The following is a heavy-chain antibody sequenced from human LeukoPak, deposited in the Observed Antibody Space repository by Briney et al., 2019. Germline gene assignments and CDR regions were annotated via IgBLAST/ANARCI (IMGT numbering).Heavy chain of an antibody. Sequence: GGSLRLSCAASGFTFSSYAMSWVRQAPGKGLEWVSAISGSGGSAYYADSVKGRFTISRDNSKNTLYLQMNSLRAEDTAVYYCAKDRVTRFGPQSIDYWGQGTLVTVSS. V-gene: IGHV3-23*01. CDR1: GFTFSSYA. CDR3: AKDRVTRFGPQSIDY. CDR2: ISGSGGSA. D-gene: IGHD3-10*01. J-gene: IGHJ4*02.